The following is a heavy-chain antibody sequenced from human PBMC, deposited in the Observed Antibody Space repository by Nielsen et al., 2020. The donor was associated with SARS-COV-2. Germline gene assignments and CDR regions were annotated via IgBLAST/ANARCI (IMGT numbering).Heavy chain of an antibody. J-gene: IGHJ4*02. D-gene: IGHD3-22*01. V-gene: IGHV3-30-3*01. CDR2: ISYDGSNK. Sequence: GGSLRLSCAASGFTFSSYAMHWVRLAPGKGLEWVAVISYDGSNKYYADSVKGRFTISRDNSKNTLYLQMNSLRAEDTAVYYCARSNYYDSSGYYPYFDYWGQGTLVTVSS. CDR1: GFTFSSYA. CDR3: ARSNYYDSSGYYPYFDY.